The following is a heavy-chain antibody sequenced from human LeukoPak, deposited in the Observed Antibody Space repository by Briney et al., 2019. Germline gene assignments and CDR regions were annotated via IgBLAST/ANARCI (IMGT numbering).Heavy chain of an antibody. D-gene: IGHD6-25*01. CDR3: AKDSIIAAPGRLGFDY. CDR1: GFTFSNSG. Sequence: GGSLRLSXAASGFTFSNSGIHWVRQAPPRGLEWVAVIRYDGSETYYADSVNGRFTISRDNSKNTLYLQMNGLGVEDTAVYYCAKDSIIAAPGRLGFDYWGQRTLVTVSS. V-gene: IGHV3-30*02. J-gene: IGHJ4*02. CDR2: IRYDGSET.